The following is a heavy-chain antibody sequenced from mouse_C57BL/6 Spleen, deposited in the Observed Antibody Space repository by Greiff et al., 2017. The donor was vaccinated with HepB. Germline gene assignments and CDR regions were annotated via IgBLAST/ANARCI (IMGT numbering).Heavy chain of an antibody. J-gene: IGHJ3*01. V-gene: IGHV1-5*01. CDR2: IYPGNSDT. Sequence: GQLQQSGTGRARPGASGKMSCKTSGDTFTSYWMHWVKQRPGQGLEWIGAIYPGNSDTSYNQKFKGKAKLTAVTSASTAYMELSSLTNEDSAVYYCTRDDWFAYWGQGTLVTVSA. CDR1: GDTFTSYW. D-gene: IGHD2-3*01. CDR3: TRDDWFAY.